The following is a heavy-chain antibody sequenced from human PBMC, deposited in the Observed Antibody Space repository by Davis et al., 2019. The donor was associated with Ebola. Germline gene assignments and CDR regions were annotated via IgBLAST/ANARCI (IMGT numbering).Heavy chain of an antibody. CDR2: IIPIFGTA. CDR3: ARTSGYEYYYYYGMDV. J-gene: IGHJ6*02. Sequence: SVKVSCKASGGTFSSYAISWVRQAPGQGLEWMGRIIPIFGTANYAQKFQGRVTITADESTSTAYMELSSLRSEDTAVYYCARTSGYEYYYYYGMDVWGQGTTVTVSS. V-gene: IGHV1-69*13. D-gene: IGHD5-12*01. CDR1: GGTFSSYA.